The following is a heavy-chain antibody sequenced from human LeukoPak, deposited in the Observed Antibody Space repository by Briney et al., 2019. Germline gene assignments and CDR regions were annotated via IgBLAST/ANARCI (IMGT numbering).Heavy chain of an antibody. J-gene: IGHJ4*02. Sequence: GGSLRLSCAASGFTFSSYEMNWVRQAPGKGLEWVSYISGSGSTMYYADSVEGRFTTSRDNTKNSLYMQKNGLRAEDTAVYYCAKVERQWGADYFDSWGQGTLVTVSS. D-gene: IGHD6-19*01. CDR1: GFTFSSYE. CDR2: ISGSGSTM. V-gene: IGHV3-48*03. CDR3: AKVERQWGADYFDS.